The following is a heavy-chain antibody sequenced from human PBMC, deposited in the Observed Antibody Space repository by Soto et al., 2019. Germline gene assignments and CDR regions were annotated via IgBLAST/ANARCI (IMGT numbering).Heavy chain of an antibody. D-gene: IGHD1-1*01. V-gene: IGHV3-30*18. CDR1: GFTFSSYG. Sequence: QVQLVESGGGVVQPGRSLRLSCAASGFTFSSYGMHWVRQAPGKGLEWVAVISYDGSSKYYADSVKGRFTISRDNSKNTLYLQMNSLRAEDTAVYYCAKDGGYNRWYFDYWGQGTLVTVSS. CDR2: ISYDGSSK. CDR3: AKDGGYNRWYFDY. J-gene: IGHJ4*02.